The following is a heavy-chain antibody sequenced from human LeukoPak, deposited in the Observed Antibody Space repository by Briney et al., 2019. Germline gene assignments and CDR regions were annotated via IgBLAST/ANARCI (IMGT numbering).Heavy chain of an antibody. CDR3: ARHPIMVYAYVDY. V-gene: IGHV3-11*04. CDR1: GFTFSDYY. J-gene: IGHJ4*02. Sequence: GGSLRLSCAAAGFTFSDYYMSWIRQAPGKGLEWVSYISSSGSTIYYADSVKGRFTISRDNAKNSLYLQMNSLRAEDTAVYYCARHPIMVYAYVDYWGQGTLVTVSS. D-gene: IGHD2-8*01. CDR2: ISSSGSTI.